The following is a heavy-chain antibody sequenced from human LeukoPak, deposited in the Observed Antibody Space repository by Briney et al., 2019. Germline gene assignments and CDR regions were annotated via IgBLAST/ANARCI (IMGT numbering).Heavy chain of an antibody. CDR3: AKSRGESRGGSNY. Sequence: GGSLGLSCAASGFTFSSYGMHWVRQAPGKGLEWVAFIRYDGSNKYYADSEKGRFTISRDNSKNTLYLQMNRLRAEDTAVYYCAKSRGESRGGSNYWGQGTLVTVSS. CDR2: IRYDGSNK. J-gene: IGHJ4*02. V-gene: IGHV3-30*02. CDR1: GFTFSSYG. D-gene: IGHD2-15*01.